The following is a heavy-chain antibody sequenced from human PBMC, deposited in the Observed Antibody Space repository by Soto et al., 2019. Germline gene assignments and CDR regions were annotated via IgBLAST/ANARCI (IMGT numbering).Heavy chain of an antibody. V-gene: IGHV4-59*01. J-gene: IGHJ4*02. CDR2: IYYSGST. D-gene: IGHD3-22*01. CDR3: ARVDVDSSGYQVDY. Sequence: PSETLSLTCTVSGGSISSYYWSWIRQPPGKGLEWIGYIYYSGSTNYNPSLKSRVTISVDTSKNQFSLKLSSVTAADTAVYYCARVDVDSSGYQVDYWGQGTLVTVS. CDR1: GGSISSYY.